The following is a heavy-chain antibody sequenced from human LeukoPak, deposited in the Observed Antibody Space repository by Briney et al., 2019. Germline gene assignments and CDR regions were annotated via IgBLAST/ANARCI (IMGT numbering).Heavy chain of an antibody. J-gene: IGHJ5*02. V-gene: IGHV1-8*02. D-gene: IGHD6-25*01. CDR1: GYTFTGYY. CDR2: MNPNSANT. Sequence: ASVKVSCKASGYTFTGYYMHWVRQAPGQGLEWMGWMNPNSANTGYAQKFQGRVTMARNTSISTAYMELSSLRSEDTAVYYCARVPSGGNKFDPWGQGNLVTVSS. CDR3: ARVPSGGNKFDP.